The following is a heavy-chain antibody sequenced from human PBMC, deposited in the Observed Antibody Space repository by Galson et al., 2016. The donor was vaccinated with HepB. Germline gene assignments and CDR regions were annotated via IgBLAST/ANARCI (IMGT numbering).Heavy chain of an antibody. D-gene: IGHD6-13*01. V-gene: IGHV4-39*01. Sequence: SETLSLTCTVSGGSISSSTYSWGWIRQPPGKGLEWIGSFYYSGPSHSNPSLKSRVTISVDTSKNQFSLRVSSVTAADTAVYYCARHLTAAASDYWGQGTLVTVSS. CDR1: GGSISSSTYS. CDR3: ARHLTAAASDY. CDR2: FYYSGPS. J-gene: IGHJ4*02.